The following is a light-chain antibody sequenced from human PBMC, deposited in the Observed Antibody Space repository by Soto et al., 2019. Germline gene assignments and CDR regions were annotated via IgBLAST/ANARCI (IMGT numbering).Light chain of an antibody. Sequence: DIQMTQSPSSLSASVGDRVTITCRASRSVSNYLNWYQQKPGKAPKLLIYAASSLQSGVPSRFSGSGSGTEFTLTISSLQSEDFAVYYCQQYSNWPPITFGQGTRLEIK. CDR1: RSVSNY. J-gene: IGKJ5*01. CDR3: QQYSNWPPIT. CDR2: AAS. V-gene: IGKV1-39*01.